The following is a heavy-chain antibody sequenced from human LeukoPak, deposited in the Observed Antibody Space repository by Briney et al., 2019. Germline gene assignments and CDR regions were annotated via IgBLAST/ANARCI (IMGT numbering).Heavy chain of an antibody. Sequence: TSETLSPTCTVSGGSIRGYHWSWTRQPPGKGLEYIGHLYYSGSPYYNPSLKSRVTISVDTSKNQFSLKLSSVTAADTAVYYCARWFCGASCYYMDVWGKGTTVTVSS. CDR2: LYYSGSP. V-gene: IGHV4-59*01. J-gene: IGHJ6*03. CDR1: GGSIRGYH. CDR3: ARWFCGASCYYMDV. D-gene: IGHD2-2*01.